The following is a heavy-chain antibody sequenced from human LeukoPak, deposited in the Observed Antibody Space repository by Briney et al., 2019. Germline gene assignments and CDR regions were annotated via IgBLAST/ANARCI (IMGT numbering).Heavy chain of an antibody. V-gene: IGHV4-38-2*01. D-gene: IGHD6-13*01. J-gene: IGHJ4*02. Sequence: GSLRLSCAASGFTFSDYYMSWIRQAPGKGLEWIGSIYHSGSTYYNPSLKSRVTISVDTSKNQFSLKLSSVTAADTAVYYCASIAAADFDYWGQGTLVTVSS. CDR3: ASIAAADFDY. CDR1: GFTFSDYY. CDR2: IYHSGST.